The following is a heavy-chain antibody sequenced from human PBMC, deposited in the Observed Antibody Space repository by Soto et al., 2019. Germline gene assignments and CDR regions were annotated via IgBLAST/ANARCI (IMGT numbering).Heavy chain of an antibody. CDR1: GFTFSSYA. V-gene: IGHV3-23*01. Sequence: GGSLRLSCAASGFTFSSYAMSWVRQAPGKGLEWVSAISGSGGSTYYADSVKGRFTISRDNSKNTLYLQMNSLRAEDTAVYYCAKDRGNDYVARYFDYWGQGTLVTVSS. D-gene: IGHD3-16*01. J-gene: IGHJ4*02. CDR3: AKDRGNDYVARYFDY. CDR2: ISGSGGST.